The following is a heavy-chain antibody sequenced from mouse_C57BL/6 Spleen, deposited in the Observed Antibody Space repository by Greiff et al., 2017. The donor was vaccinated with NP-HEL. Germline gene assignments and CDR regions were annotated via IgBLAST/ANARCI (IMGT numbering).Heavy chain of an antibody. V-gene: IGHV2-6-1*01. D-gene: IGHD2-1*01. Sequence: VQGVESGPGLVAPSQSLSITCTVSGFSLTSYGVHWVRQPPGKGLEWLVVIWSDGSTTYNSALKSRLSISKDKSKRQVFLKMNSRQTDDTAMYYCARHYGNYGDFDVWGTGTTVTGSS. CDR3: ARHYGNYGDFDV. CDR1: GFSLTSYG. J-gene: IGHJ1*03. CDR2: IWSDGST.